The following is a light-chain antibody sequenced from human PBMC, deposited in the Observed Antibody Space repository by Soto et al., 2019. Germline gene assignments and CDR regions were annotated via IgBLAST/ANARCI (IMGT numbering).Light chain of an antibody. CDR1: ESVRDE. Sequence: ETVLTQSPATLSLSPGERATLSCRASESVRDELAWYQQKPGQAPRLLIYDSSNRATGIPARFSGSGYGTDFILSISSLEPEDFAVYYCQQRSTWPITFGQGTRLEIK. CDR3: QQRSTWPIT. V-gene: IGKV3-11*01. J-gene: IGKJ5*01. CDR2: DSS.